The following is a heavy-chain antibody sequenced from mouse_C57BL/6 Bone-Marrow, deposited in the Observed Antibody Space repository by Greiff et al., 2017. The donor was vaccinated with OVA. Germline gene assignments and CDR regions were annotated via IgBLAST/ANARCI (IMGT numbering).Heavy chain of an antibody. CDR2: IYPSDSET. V-gene: IGHV1-61*01. J-gene: IGHJ1*03. D-gene: IGHD1-1*01. CDR3: ARSTYYDGSSSGYFDV. CDR1: GYTFTSYW. Sequence: VQLQQPGAELVRPGSSVKLSCKASGYTFTSYWMDWVKQRPGQGLEWIGNIYPSDSETHYNQKFKDKATLTVDKSSSTAYMQLSSLASEDSAVYYCARSTYYDGSSSGYFDVWGTGTTVTVSS.